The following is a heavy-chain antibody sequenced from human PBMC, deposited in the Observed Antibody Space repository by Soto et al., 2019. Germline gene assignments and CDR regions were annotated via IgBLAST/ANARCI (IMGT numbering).Heavy chain of an antibody. CDR1: GYTFTGYY. V-gene: IGHV1-2*02. CDR2: VNPNSGKT. J-gene: IGHJ4*02. CDR3: ATYITRVRGVIEGIDY. Sequence: ASVKVSCKASGYTFTGYYMHWVRQAPGQGLEWMGGVNPNSGKTKYSQKFQGRVTMTEDTSTDTAYMELSSLRSEDTAVYYCATYITRVRGVIEGIDYWGQGTLVTVSS. D-gene: IGHD3-10*01.